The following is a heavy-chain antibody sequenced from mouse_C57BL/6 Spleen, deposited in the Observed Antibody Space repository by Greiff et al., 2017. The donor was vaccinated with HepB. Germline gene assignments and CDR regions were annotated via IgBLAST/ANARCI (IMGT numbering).Heavy chain of an antibody. V-gene: IGHV1-18*01. D-gene: IGHD2-3*01. J-gene: IGHJ3*01. CDR3: ASPGIDDGYLLAY. CDR2: INPNNGGT. Sequence: EVQLQQSGPELVKPGASVKIPCKASGYTFTDYNMDWVKQSHGKSLEWIGDINPNNGGTIYNQKFKGKATLTVDKSSSTAYMELRSLTSEDTAVYYCASPGIDDGYLLAYWGQGTLVTVSA. CDR1: GYTFTDYN.